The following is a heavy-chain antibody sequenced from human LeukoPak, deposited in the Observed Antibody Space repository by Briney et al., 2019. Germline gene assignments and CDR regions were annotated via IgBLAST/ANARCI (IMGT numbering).Heavy chain of an antibody. CDR2: ISGGGGST. D-gene: IGHD6-13*01. J-gene: IGHJ4*02. CDR3: AKVEYSSSWYSRY. V-gene: IGHV3-23*01. CDR1: GFTFSSYA. Sequence: GGSLRLSCAASGFTFSSYAMSWVRQAPGKGLEWVSAISGGGGSTYYADSVKGRFTISRDNSKNTLYLQMNSLRAEDTAVYYCAKVEYSSSWYSRYWGQGTLVTVSS.